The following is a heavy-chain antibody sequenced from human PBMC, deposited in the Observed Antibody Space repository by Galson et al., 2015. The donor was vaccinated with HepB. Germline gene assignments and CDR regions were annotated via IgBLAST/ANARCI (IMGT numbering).Heavy chain of an antibody. Sequence: SLRLSCAASGFTFSSYEMNWVRQAPGKGLEWVSYISSSGSTIYYADSVKGRFTISRDNAKNSLYLQMNSLRAEDTAVYYCARDLLRDGYNLAAHYFDYWGQGTLVTVSS. D-gene: IGHD5-24*01. CDR3: ARDLLRDGYNLAAHYFDY. CDR2: ISSSGSTI. V-gene: IGHV3-48*03. J-gene: IGHJ4*02. CDR1: GFTFSSYE.